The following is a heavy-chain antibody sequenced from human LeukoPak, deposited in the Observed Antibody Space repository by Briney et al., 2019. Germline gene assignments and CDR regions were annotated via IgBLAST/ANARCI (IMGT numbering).Heavy chain of an antibody. V-gene: IGHV3-64*01. CDR2: INSNGGST. Sequence: PGGSLRLSCLASGFTFSSYAMHWVHQTPGKGLEYVSGINSNGGSTHYANSVKGRFTISRDNSKHTLYLQMGSLRTEDMAVYYCARGGRLRSDWGQGTLVTVSS. CDR3: ARGGRLRSD. CDR1: GFTFSSYA. J-gene: IGHJ4*02. D-gene: IGHD5-12*01.